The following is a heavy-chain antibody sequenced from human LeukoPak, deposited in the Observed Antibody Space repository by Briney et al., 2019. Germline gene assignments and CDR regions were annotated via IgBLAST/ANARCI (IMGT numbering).Heavy chain of an antibody. CDR3: ARRRGAYFDY. J-gene: IGHJ4*02. V-gene: IGHV4-38-2*01. CDR2: IYHSAST. CDR1: GYSISSGYY. D-gene: IGHD1-26*01. Sequence: MASETLSLTCAVSGYSISSGYYWGWIRQPPGKGLEWIGSIYHSASTYYNPSLKSRVTISVDTSKNQFSLKLSSVTAADTAVYYCARRRGAYFDYWGQGTLVTVSS.